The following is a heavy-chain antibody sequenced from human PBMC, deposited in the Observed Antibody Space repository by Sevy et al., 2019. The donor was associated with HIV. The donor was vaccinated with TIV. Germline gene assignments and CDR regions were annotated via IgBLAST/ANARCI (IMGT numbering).Heavy chain of an antibody. CDR3: ARDQHDYGGNLRTGWFDP. J-gene: IGHJ5*02. CDR2: ISYDGSNK. Sequence: GGSLRLSCAASGFTFSSYAMHWVRQAPGKGLEGVAVISYDGSNKYYEDSGKGRLTISRDNSKNTRYLQMNSLRAEDTAVYYCARDQHDYGGNLRTGWFDPWGQGTLVTVSS. CDR1: GFTFSSYA. D-gene: IGHD4-17*01. V-gene: IGHV3-30-3*01.